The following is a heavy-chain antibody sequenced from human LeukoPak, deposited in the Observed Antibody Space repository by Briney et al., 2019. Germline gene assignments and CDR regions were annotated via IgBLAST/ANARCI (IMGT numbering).Heavy chain of an antibody. Sequence: GGSLKLSCAASGFTFSGSPIHWVRQASGKGLEWVGRIRSKANSFATAYGASMEGRFTIYRDDSKNTAYLQMNSLKTEDTAVYYCTSSTHRYCSGGKCHSDYFYYGMDVWGQGTTVTVSS. D-gene: IGHD2-15*01. J-gene: IGHJ6*02. V-gene: IGHV3-73*01. CDR1: GFTFSGSP. CDR2: IRSKANSFAT. CDR3: TSSTHRYCSGGKCHSDYFYYGMDV.